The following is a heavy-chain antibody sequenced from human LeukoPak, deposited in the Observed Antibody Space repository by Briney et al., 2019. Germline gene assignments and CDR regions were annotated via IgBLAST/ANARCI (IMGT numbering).Heavy chain of an antibody. J-gene: IGHJ4*02. CDR2: ITYRGSP. Sequence: PSDTLSLTCGASDGSLDIYYWMFVRQPPGKGLQWIGEITYRGSPYYHPSLNNRVTISIDASQGHVSLTLSSVTAADTAVYYCARDVAARLHDYWGQGTLVAVSS. CDR3: ARDVAARLHDY. D-gene: IGHD6-6*01. V-gene: IGHV4-34*01. CDR1: DGSLDIYY.